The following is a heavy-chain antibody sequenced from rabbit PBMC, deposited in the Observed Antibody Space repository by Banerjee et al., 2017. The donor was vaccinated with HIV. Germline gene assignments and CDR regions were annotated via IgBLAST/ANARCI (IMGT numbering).Heavy chain of an antibody. CDR3: ARTSTYGYEGMYL. J-gene: IGHJ4*01. Sequence: QEQLEESGGDLVKPGASLTLTCTASGFSFSSGYYMCWVRQAPGKGLEWIACIYAGSSGSTYYASWAKGRFTISKTSSTTVTLQMTSLTAADTATYFCARTSTYGYEGMYLWGPGTLVTVS. V-gene: IGHV1S45*01. CDR1: GFSFSSGYY. D-gene: IGHD6-1*01. CDR2: IYAGSSGST.